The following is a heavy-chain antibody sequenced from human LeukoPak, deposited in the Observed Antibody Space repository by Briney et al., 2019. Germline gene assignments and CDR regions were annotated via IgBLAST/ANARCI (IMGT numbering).Heavy chain of an antibody. CDR3: ARVLKGRAPFDY. J-gene: IGHJ4*02. V-gene: IGHV4-38-2*02. Sequence: SETLSLTCTVSGGSTSSYYWSWIRQPPGKGLEWIGSIYHSGSTYYNPSLKSRVTISVDTSKNQFSLKLSSVTAADTAVYYCARVLKGRAPFDYWGQGTLVTVSS. CDR2: IYHSGST. CDR1: GGSTSSYY.